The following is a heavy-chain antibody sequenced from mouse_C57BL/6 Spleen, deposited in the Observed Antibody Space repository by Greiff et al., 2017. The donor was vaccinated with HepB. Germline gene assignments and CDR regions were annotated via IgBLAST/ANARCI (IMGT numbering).Heavy chain of an antibody. V-gene: IGHV3-6*01. D-gene: IGHD1-1*01. Sequence: DVKLQESGPGLVKPSQSLSLTCSVTGYSITSGYYWNWIRQFPGNKLEWMGYISYDGSNNYNPSLKNRISITRDTSKNQFFLKLNSVTTEDTATYYCARGDYALWGQGTTLTVSS. J-gene: IGHJ2*01. CDR1: GYSITSGYY. CDR3: ARGDYAL. CDR2: ISYDGSN.